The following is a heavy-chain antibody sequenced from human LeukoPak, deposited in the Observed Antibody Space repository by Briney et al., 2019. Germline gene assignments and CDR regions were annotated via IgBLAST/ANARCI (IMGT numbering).Heavy chain of an antibody. Sequence: GGSLRLSCAASGFTFSSYGMHWVRQAPGKGLEWVAVIWYDGSNKYYADSLKGRFTISRDNSKNTLYLQMNSLRSEDTAVYYCARDSRGYQGEADHWGQGTLVTASS. CDR3: ARDSRGYQGEADH. CDR1: GFTFSSYG. D-gene: IGHD3-10*01. CDR2: IWYDGSNK. J-gene: IGHJ4*02. V-gene: IGHV3-33*01.